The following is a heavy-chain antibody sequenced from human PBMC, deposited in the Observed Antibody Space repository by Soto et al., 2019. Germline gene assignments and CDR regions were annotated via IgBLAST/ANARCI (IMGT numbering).Heavy chain of an antibody. J-gene: IGHJ3*02. CDR3: ARDCSGGSCSDAFDI. V-gene: IGHV4-4*02. D-gene: IGHD2-15*01. CDR2: IYHSGST. CDR1: GGSISSSNW. Sequence: SETLSLTCAVSGGSISSSNWWSWVRQPPGKGLEWIGEIYHSGSTNYNPSLKSRVTISVDKSKNQFSLKLSSVTAADTAVYYCARDCSGGSCSDAFDIWGQGTMVTVSS.